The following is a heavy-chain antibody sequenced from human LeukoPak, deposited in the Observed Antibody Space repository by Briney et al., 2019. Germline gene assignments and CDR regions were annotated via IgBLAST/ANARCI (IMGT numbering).Heavy chain of an antibody. CDR1: GFTFSSYS. CDR3: AKGPYYYDSSGYHYFDY. Sequence: GGSLRLSCAASGFTFSSYSMTWVRQAPGKGLEWVAVISYDGSNKYYADSVKGRFTISRDNSKNTLYLQMNSLRAEDTAVYYCAKGPYYYDSSGYHYFDYWGQGTLVTVSS. CDR2: ISYDGSNK. V-gene: IGHV3-30*18. D-gene: IGHD3-22*01. J-gene: IGHJ4*02.